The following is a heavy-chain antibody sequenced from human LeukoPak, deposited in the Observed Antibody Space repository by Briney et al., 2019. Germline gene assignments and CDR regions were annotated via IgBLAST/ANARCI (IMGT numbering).Heavy chain of an antibody. CDR3: AKGVGSTGSYFDY. D-gene: IGHD1-26*01. V-gene: IGHV3-30*18. CDR2: ISYDGSNK. CDR1: GFTFSSYG. J-gene: IGHJ4*02. Sequence: GRSLRLSCAASGFTFSSYGMHWVRQAPGKGLEWVAVISYDGSNKYYADSVKGRFTISRDNSKSTVYLQMNSLRAEDTAVYYCAKGVGSTGSYFDYWGQGTLVTVSS.